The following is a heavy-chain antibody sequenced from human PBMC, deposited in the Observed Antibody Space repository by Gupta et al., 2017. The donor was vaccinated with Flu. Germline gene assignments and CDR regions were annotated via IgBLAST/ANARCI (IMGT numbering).Heavy chain of an antibody. CDR1: GGSISSGTYY. D-gene: IGHD3-3*01. Sequence: QVQLQESGPGLVKPSQTLSIACRVSGGSISSGTYYWSWLRQPAGKGLEWIGRIYTGGSTHYHPSLESRVTISLDTSKNQFSLNLGSVTAADTAVYYCAREREGSGYSEFDYWGQGTLVTVSS. CDR2: IYTGGST. V-gene: IGHV4-61*02. J-gene: IGHJ4*02. CDR3: AREREGSGYSEFDY.